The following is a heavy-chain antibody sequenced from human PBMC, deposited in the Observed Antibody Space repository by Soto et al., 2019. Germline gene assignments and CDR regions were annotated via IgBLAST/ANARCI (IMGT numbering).Heavy chain of an antibody. Sequence: EVQLLESGGGLVQPGGSLRLSCAASGFTFSSYAMSWVRQAPGKGLEWVSAISGRGGSTYYADPVKGRFTISRDNSKNTLYLQLNGLSAGDTAVYYCAKGYSSGWYGLPFDHWGQGTLVTVSS. J-gene: IGHJ4*02. CDR2: ISGRGGST. D-gene: IGHD6-19*01. V-gene: IGHV3-23*01. CDR1: GFTFSSYA. CDR3: AKGYSSGWYGLPFDH.